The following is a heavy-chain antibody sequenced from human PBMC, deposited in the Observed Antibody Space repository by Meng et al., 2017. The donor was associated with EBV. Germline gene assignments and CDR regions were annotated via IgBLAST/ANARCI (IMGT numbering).Heavy chain of an antibody. CDR1: CGPISSSNW. J-gene: IGHJ4*02. CDR2: IYHSGST. CDR3: ARDREGDYGDYGSHYYFDY. D-gene: IGHD4-17*01. V-gene: IGHV4-4*02. Sequence: VQLQESGPGRVKPAGPLSLTCAGSCGPISSSNWWSWVRQPPGKGLEWIGEIYHSGSTNYNPSLKSRVTISVDKSKNQFSLKLSSVTAADTAVYYCARDREGDYGDYGSHYYFDYWGQGTLVTVSS.